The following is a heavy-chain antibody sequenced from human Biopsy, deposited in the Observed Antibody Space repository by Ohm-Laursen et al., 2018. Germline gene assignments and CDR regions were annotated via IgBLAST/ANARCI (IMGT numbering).Heavy chain of an antibody. J-gene: IGHJ5*02. V-gene: IGHV1-2*02. D-gene: IGHD3-22*01. CDR2: INAKTGDT. CDR3: TRGGYYYDSLAYYYWFDP. CDR1: GYTFTGYH. Sequence: ATVKISCKASGYTFTGYHVHWVRQAPGQGLEWMGWINAKTGDTNYAQKFQGRVTMTRDTSISTAYVDLSSLRSDDTAVYYCTRGGYYYDSLAYYYWFDPWGQGTLVTVSS.